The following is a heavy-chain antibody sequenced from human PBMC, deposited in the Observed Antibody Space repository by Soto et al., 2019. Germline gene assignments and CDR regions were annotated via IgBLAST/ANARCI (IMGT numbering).Heavy chain of an antibody. CDR3: TKRIGAYAMDV. V-gene: IGHV3-73*01. CDR1: GFTFSGSP. Sequence: PGGSLRLSCAASGFTFSGSPMHWVRQASGKGLEWVGRIRGKTDTYATAYAAPVRGRFTISRDDSKNTAYLQMNSLKTEDTAVYFCTKRIGAYAMDVWGQGTTVTVSS. D-gene: IGHD6-13*01. J-gene: IGHJ6*02. CDR2: IRGKTDTYAT.